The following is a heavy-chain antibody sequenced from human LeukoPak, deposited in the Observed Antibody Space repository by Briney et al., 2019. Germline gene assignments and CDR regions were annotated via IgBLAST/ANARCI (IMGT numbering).Heavy chain of an antibody. J-gene: IGHJ5*02. CDR2: ISHSGST. CDR3: AGKQITIAGEVITRVRSNWFDP. V-gene: IGHV4-34*01. D-gene: IGHD3-3*01. CDR1: GVSFSGFY. Sequence: SETLSLTCAVYGVSFSGFYWSWVRQPPGKGLEWIGEISHSGSTNYNPSLMSRVTILVDTSKKQSSLQLISVTAADTAVYYCAGKQITIAGEVITRVRSNWFDPWGQGTLVTVSS.